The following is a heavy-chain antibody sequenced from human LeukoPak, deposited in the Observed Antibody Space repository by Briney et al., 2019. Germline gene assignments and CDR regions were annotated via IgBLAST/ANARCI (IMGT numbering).Heavy chain of an antibody. J-gene: IGHJ4*02. CDR2: ISASGGRT. CDR3: AKDSDSEVAGTVDY. CDR1: GFTFSTYA. D-gene: IGHD6-19*01. Sequence: GGSLRLSCAASGFTFSTYAMIWVRQAPVKGLEWVSAISASGGRTYYADSVKGRFTISRDNSKNTLYLQMNSLRAEDTAVYYCAKDSDSEVAGTVDYWGQGTLVTVSS. V-gene: IGHV3-23*01.